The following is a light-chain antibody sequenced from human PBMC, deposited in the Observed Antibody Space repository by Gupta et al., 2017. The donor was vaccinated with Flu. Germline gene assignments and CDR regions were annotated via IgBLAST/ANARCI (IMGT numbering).Light chain of an antibody. V-gene: IGKV3-20*01. CDR1: QSIKSKF. CDR2: GAS. Sequence: GTLSLSPGERATLSCMASQSIKSKFLAWYQQKAGQAPRLLIYGASSRATGIPDRFSGSGSGTDFTLTISRLEPGDFAVYYCQEDGSSPFTFGQGSKLEIK. CDR3: QEDGSSPFT. J-gene: IGKJ2*01.